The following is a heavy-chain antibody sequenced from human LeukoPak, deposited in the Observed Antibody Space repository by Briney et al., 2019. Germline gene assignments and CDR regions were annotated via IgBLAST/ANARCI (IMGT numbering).Heavy chain of an antibody. J-gene: IGHJ4*02. CDR3: ARHLRAVAGGRYFDY. CDR2: ISDSGST. Sequence: PSETLSLTCTVSSGSISSSYWTWIRQPSGKGLEWIGHISDSGSTNYNPSLNSRVTISVDTSKNQFSLKLSSVTAADTAVYYCARHLRAVAGGRYFDYWGQGTQVTVSS. CDR1: SGSISSSY. V-gene: IGHV4-59*08. D-gene: IGHD6-19*01.